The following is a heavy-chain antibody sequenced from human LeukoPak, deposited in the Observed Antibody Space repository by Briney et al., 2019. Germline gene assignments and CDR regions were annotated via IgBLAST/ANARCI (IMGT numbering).Heavy chain of an antibody. D-gene: IGHD3-10*01. J-gene: IGHJ5*02. CDR1: GGSISSGSYY. Sequence: KPSETLSLTCTVAGGSISSGSYYCSWIRHPAGKGLEWIGRIYTSGSTNYNPSLESRVTISVDTSKNQFSLKLSSVTAADTAVYYCAGVWFGELSSWFDPWGQGTLVTVSS. CDR2: IYTSGST. CDR3: AGVWFGELSSWFDP. V-gene: IGHV4-61*02.